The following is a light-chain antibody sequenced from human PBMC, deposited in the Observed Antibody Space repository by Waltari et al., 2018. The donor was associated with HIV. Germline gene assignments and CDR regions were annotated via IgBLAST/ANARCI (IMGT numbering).Light chain of an antibody. Sequence: QSALTQPPSASGSPGQSVTISCTGTSSDVGRYDYVPGYQQHPGKAPNLLIYEVNKRPSGVPDRFCCYKSGNTASLTVSGLQAEDEAEYSCTSYAGINPVAFGGGTKLTVL. CDR2: EVN. CDR3: TSYAGINPVA. CDR1: SSDVGRYDY. J-gene: IGLJ2*01. V-gene: IGLV2-8*01.